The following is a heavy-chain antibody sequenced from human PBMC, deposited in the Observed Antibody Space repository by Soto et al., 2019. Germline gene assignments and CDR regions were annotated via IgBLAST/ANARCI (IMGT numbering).Heavy chain of an antibody. CDR2: ISTSSSYI. D-gene: IGHD1-26*01. V-gene: IGHV3-21*01. Sequence: EVQLVESGGGLVRPGGSLRLSCAASGFTFSIYSMNWVRQAPGKGLEWVSSISTSSSYIYYTDSVKGRFTISRDNAKKSLFLQMNSLRAEDTAVYYCARNGNAFDIWGQGTMVTVS. CDR1: GFTFSIYS. CDR3: ARNGNAFDI. J-gene: IGHJ3*02.